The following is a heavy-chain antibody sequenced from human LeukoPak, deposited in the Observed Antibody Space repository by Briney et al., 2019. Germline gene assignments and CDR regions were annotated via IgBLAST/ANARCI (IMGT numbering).Heavy chain of an antibody. CDR1: GYTFTSYD. Sequence: VASVKVSCKASGYTFTSYDINWVRQATGQGLEWMGWMNPNSGNTGYAQKFQGRVTMTRNTSISTAYMELSSLRSEDTAVYYCARGPSYSSSWIVDYWGQGTLVTVSS. D-gene: IGHD6-13*01. CDR2: MNPNSGNT. J-gene: IGHJ4*02. V-gene: IGHV1-8*01. CDR3: ARGPSYSSSWIVDY.